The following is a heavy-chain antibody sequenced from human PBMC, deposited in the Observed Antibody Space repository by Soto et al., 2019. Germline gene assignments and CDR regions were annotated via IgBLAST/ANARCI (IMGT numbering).Heavy chain of an antibody. V-gene: IGHV1-46*01. CDR2: INPSGGST. Sequence: ASVKVSCKAPGYTLTSYYMHWVRQAPGQGLEWMGIINPSGGSTNYAQKFQGRVTVTRDTSTSTVYMELSSLRSEDTAVYYCGRRIDTGNFDYWGQGTLVTVSS. CDR1: GYTLTSYY. CDR3: GRRIDTGNFDY. J-gene: IGHJ4*02.